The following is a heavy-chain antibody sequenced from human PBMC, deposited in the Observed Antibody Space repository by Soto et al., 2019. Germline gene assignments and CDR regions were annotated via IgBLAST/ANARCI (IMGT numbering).Heavy chain of an antibody. Sequence: QVQLQESGPGLVKPSQTLSLTCTVSGDSISSGGYYWNWVRQHPGKGLEWIGFIYYNGNTYYNPSLKSRVTLSVHTSKTQFSLTLSSVTAAATAVYYCARAGLGTAVAGLFYNYAMDVWGRGTTVTVSS. CDR3: ARAGLGTAVAGLFYNYAMDV. CDR1: GDSISSGGYY. D-gene: IGHD6-19*01. V-gene: IGHV4-31*03. CDR2: IYYNGNT. J-gene: IGHJ6*02.